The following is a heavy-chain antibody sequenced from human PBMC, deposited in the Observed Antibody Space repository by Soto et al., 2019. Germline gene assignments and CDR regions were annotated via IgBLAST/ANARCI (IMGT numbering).Heavy chain of an antibody. D-gene: IGHD2-2*01. V-gene: IGHV3-23*01. Sequence: EVQLLESGGGLVQPGGSLRLSCAASGFTFSSDAMSWVRQAPGKGLEWVSAISGSGGSTYYADSVKGRFTISGDNSKNTRYLQMNSLRAEDTAVYYCAKVQGVGTGAFGYWGPGTLVTVSS. CDR1: GFTFSSDA. CDR2: ISGSGGST. J-gene: IGHJ4*02. CDR3: AKVQGVGTGAFGY.